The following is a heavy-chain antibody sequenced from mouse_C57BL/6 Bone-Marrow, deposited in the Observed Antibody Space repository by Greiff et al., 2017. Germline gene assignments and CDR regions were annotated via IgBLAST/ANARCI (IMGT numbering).Heavy chain of an antibody. J-gene: IGHJ4*01. V-gene: IGHV1-4*01. CDR2: INPSSGYT. CDR1: GYTFTSYT. D-gene: IGHD2-10*02. CDR3: SRGRYAVYAMDY. Sequence: VQLQQSGAELARPGASVTMSCKASGYTFTSYTMHWVKQRPGQGLEWIGYINPSSGYTKYNQKFKDKATLTADKSSSTAYMQLSSLTSEDSAVYYYSRGRYAVYAMDYWGQGTSVTVSA.